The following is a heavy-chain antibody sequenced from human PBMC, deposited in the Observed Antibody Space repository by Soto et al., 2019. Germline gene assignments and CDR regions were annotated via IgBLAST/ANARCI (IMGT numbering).Heavy chain of an antibody. CDR1: GGTFSSYA. J-gene: IGHJ5*02. D-gene: IGHD3-3*02. Sequence: ASVKVSCKASGGTFSSYAISWVRQAPGQGLEWMGRIIPIIGNTNYAQKFQDRVTMTTDTSTSTAYMELRSLRFDDAAVYYCARVAFSPTAGNWFDPWGQGTLVTVSS. CDR3: ARVAFSPTAGNWFDP. V-gene: IGHV1-18*01. CDR2: IIPIIGNT.